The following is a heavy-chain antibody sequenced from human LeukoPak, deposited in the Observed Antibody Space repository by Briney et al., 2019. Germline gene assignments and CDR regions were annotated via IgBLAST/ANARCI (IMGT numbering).Heavy chain of an antibody. CDR1: GYPISSGYY. Sequence: SETLSLTCAVSGYPISSGYYWGWIRQPPGKGLEWIGSIYHSGGTYYNPSLKSRVTISVDTSKNQFSLKLSSVTAADTAVYYCARDRSYSGSYGMDVWGKGTTVTVSS. J-gene: IGHJ6*04. CDR2: IYHSGGT. V-gene: IGHV4-38-2*02. D-gene: IGHD3-10*01. CDR3: ARDRSYSGSYGMDV.